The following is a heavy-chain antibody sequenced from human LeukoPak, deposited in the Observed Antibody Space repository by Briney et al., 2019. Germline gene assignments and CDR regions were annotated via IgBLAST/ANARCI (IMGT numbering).Heavy chain of an antibody. CDR1: GGSFSGYY. V-gene: IGHV4-34*01. D-gene: IGHD6-13*01. J-gene: IGHJ3*02. Sequence: SETLSLTCAVYGGSFSGYYWSWIRQPPGKGLEWIGEINHSGSTNYNPSLKSRVTISVDTSKNQFSLKLSSVTAADTAVYYCARHSSIAAALGAFDIWGQGTMVTVSS. CDR2: INHSGST. CDR3: ARHSSIAAALGAFDI.